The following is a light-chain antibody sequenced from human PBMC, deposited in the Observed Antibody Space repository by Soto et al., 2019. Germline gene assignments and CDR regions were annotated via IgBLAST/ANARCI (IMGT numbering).Light chain of an antibody. CDR3: QQYNSYWT. J-gene: IGKJ1*01. Sequence: DIQMTQSPATLAASVGDRVTITCRASQSISTWLAWYQQKPGKAPKVLIYDASSLESGVPSRLSGSGSGTEFTLTISSLQPDDFATYYCQQYNSYWTFGQGTKVDIK. CDR2: DAS. V-gene: IGKV1-5*01. CDR1: QSISTW.